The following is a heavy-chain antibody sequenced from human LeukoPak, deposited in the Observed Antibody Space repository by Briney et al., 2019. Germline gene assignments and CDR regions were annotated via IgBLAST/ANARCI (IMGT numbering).Heavy chain of an antibody. V-gene: IGHV3-21*01. CDR3: ARDSPGYCSGGSCYGPFDY. J-gene: IGHJ4*02. CDR2: ISSSSSYI. Sequence: GGSLRLSCAASGFTFSSYSMNWVRQAPGKGLEWVSFISSSSSYIYYADSVKGRFTISRDNAKNSLYLQMNSLRAEDTAVYHCARDSPGYCSGGSCYGPFDYWGQGTLVTVSS. CDR1: GFTFSSYS. D-gene: IGHD2-15*01.